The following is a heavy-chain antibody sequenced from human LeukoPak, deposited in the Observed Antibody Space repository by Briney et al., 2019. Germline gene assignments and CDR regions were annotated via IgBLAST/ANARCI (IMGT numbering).Heavy chain of an antibody. D-gene: IGHD3-22*01. CDR3: AREGTHYYDSSGFDY. J-gene: IGHJ4*02. CDR1: GASISSYY. CDR2: IYYSGST. V-gene: IGHV4-59*06. Sequence: SETLSLICTVSGASISSYYWSWIRQHPGKGLEWIGYIYYSGSTYYNPSLKSRVTISVDTSKNQFSLKLSSVTAADTAVYYCAREGTHYYDSSGFDYWGQGTLVTVSS.